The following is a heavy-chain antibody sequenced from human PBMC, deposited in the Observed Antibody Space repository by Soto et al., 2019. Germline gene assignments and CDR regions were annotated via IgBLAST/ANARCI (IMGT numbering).Heavy chain of an antibody. CDR2: INAGNGNT. CDR3: ASNHFGTARYGIDV. D-gene: IGHD1-7*01. Sequence: ASVKVSCKASGYTFTSYAMHWVRQAPGQRHEWMGWINAGNGNTKYSQKFQGRVTITRDTSASTAYMELSSLRSEDTAVYYCASNHFGTARYGIDVWGQGTTVPVSS. CDR1: GYTFTSYA. V-gene: IGHV1-3*01. J-gene: IGHJ6*02.